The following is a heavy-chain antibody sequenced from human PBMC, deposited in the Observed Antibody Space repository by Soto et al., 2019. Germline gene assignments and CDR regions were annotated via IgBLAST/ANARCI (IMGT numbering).Heavy chain of an antibody. V-gene: IGHV3-74*01. CDR1: GFTFSSYW. CDR2: INTDGSHT. J-gene: IGHJ4*02. CDR3: SRSERPDTFDL. Sequence: EVPLVESGGGLVPPGASLRLSCAASGFTFSSYWMQWFRQVPGKGPTWISRINTDGSHTGYADSVRGRVAMSRDNAKSTLYMQMNNLGAEDTAVYYCSRSERPDTFDLWGQGVMVTVSS. D-gene: IGHD6-25*01.